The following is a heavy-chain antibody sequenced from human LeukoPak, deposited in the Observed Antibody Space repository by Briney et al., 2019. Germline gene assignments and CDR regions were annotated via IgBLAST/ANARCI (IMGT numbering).Heavy chain of an antibody. D-gene: IGHD2-2*01. V-gene: IGHV4-59*01. Sequence: SETLSLTCTVSGGSISSYYWSWIRQPPGKGLEWIGYIYYSGSTNYNPSLKSRVPISVDTSKNQFSLKLSSVTAADTAVYYCAGRNVVVPAAVFDPWGQGTLVTVSS. CDR1: GGSISSYY. CDR2: IYYSGST. CDR3: AGRNVVVPAAVFDP. J-gene: IGHJ5*02.